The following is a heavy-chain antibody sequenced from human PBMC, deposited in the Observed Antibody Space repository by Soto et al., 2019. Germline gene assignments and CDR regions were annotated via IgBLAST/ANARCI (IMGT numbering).Heavy chain of an antibody. J-gene: IGHJ4*02. V-gene: IGHV4-34*01. CDR2: INHSGST. CDR3: ARGLYSYGFAWHY. CDR1: GGSFSGYY. Sequence: QVQLQQWGAGLLKPSETLSLTCAVYGGSFSGYYWSWIRQPPGKGLEWIGEINHSGSTNYNPSLKCRVNISVASSKNQFSLKLSSVTAAETAVYYCARGLYSYGFAWHYWGQGTLVTVSS. D-gene: IGHD5-18*01.